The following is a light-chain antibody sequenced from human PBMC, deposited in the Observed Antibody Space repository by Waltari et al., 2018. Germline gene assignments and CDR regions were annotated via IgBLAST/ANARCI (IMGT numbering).Light chain of an antibody. V-gene: IGKV3-11*01. Sequence: EIVLTQSPATLSLSPGERATLSCRASQSINGYLAWYQQKPGQAPRLLIYDTSNRATGIPARFSGSGSGTDFTPNISSLEPEDFAVYYCQHRSNWPPLFAFGPGTKVDLK. CDR1: QSINGY. J-gene: IGKJ3*01. CDR2: DTS. CDR3: QHRSNWPPLFA.